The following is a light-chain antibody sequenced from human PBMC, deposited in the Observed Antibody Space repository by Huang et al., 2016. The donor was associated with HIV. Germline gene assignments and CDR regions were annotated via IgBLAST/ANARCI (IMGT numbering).Light chain of an antibody. CDR2: LAS. V-gene: IGKV2-28*01. J-gene: IGKJ1*01. CDR1: QSIQESNTDTD. Sequence: DIVMTQSPLSLSVNLGEPASISCRSSQSIQESNTDTDLDWYVQKPGQSPRLLIYLASTRATGVPERFSGSGSGTDFTLKISGVEAEDVGVYYCMQALQTPRTFGQGTRVEI. CDR3: MQALQTPRT.